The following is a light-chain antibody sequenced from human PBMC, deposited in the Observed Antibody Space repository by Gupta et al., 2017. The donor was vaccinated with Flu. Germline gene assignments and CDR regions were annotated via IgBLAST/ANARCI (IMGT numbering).Light chain of an antibody. CDR3: MQGAHWPWA. J-gene: IGKJ1*01. CDR1: QSLVYSDGSTV. Sequence: ISCVSSQSLVYSDGSTVLHWFQQRPGQAPRRLIYLVSHRESGVPDRFSGSGSGTEFTLKISRVEAEDVGIYFCMQGAHWPWAFGQGTKVEI. CDR2: LVS. V-gene: IGKV2-30*01.